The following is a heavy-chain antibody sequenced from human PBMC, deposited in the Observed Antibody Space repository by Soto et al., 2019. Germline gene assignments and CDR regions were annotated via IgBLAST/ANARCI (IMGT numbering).Heavy chain of an antibody. V-gene: IGHV3-9*01. CDR3: VKDESINWYSGHFRH. Sequence: GGSLRLSCAASGFTFDDYAMHWVRQVPGKGLEWVSGINWNSGSIGYADSVKGRFAISRDNAKNSLHLQMNSLGAEDTAFYYCVKDESINWYSGHFRHWGQGTLVTVSS. CDR1: GFTFDDYA. J-gene: IGHJ1*01. CDR2: INWNSGSI. D-gene: IGHD6-13*01.